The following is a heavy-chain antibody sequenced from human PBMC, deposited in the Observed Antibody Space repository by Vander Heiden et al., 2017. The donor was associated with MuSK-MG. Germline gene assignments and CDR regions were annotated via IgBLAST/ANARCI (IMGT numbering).Heavy chain of an antibody. J-gene: IGHJ4*02. CDR3: AHRLLRRSGGQEFDF. Sequence: QITSKESGPTLVKPTQTLTLTCTFSGFSLTTSQVGVAWIRQPPGKALEWLAMIFWNDDKRYSPSLKSRLTITKDTSKNQVVLTMTNMDPVDTATYYCAHRLLRRSGGQEFDFWGQGTLVSVSS. D-gene: IGHD2-8*02. CDR2: IFWNDDK. CDR1: GFSLTTSQVG. V-gene: IGHV2-5*01.